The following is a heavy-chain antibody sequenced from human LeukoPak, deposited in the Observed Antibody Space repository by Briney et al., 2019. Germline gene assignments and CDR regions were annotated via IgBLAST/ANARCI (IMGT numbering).Heavy chain of an antibody. CDR2: IHYSGSI. CDR3: ARHGSTYYYDSSGYYSRGRHPRKFDP. CDR1: GGSISTISYY. V-gene: IGHV4-39*01. Sequence: SESRSLTWTVAGGSISTISYYWGWIRHPPVKGLEWIGRIHYSGSINYNPSLKSRVTISVDTCKNQFSLKLSSLTAADTAVYYCARHGSTYYYDSSGYYSRGRHPRKFDPWGQGTLVTVS. D-gene: IGHD3-22*01. J-gene: IGHJ5*02.